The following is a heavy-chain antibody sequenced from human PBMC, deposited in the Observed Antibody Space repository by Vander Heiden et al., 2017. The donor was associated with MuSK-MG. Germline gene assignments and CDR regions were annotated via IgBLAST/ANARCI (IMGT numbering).Heavy chain of an antibody. J-gene: IGHJ3*02. CDR1: GGSISSYY. CDR3: ARGTASGYSSGWYSVDAFDI. Sequence: QVQLQESGPGLVKPSETLSLTCTVSGGSISSYYWSWIRQPLGKGLEWIGYIYYSGSTNYNPSLKSRVTISVDTSKNQFSLKLSSVTAADTAVYYCARGTASGYSSGWYSVDAFDIWGQGTMVTVSS. CDR2: IYYSGST. V-gene: IGHV4-59*01. D-gene: IGHD6-19*01.